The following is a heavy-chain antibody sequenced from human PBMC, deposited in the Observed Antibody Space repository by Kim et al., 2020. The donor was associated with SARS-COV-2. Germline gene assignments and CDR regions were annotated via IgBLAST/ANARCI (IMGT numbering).Heavy chain of an antibody. CDR2: IKQDGSEK. J-gene: IGHJ4*02. Sequence: GGSLRLSCAASGFTFSSYWMNWVRQAPGKGLEWVANIKQDGSEKHYVDSVKGRFTISRDNAKNSLYLQMHRLIDDDTAIYYCARDAHSGTFDYWGQGTLGTVSA. V-gene: IGHV3-7*01. CDR3: ARDAHSGTFDY. D-gene: IGHD1-26*01. CDR1: GFTFSSYW.